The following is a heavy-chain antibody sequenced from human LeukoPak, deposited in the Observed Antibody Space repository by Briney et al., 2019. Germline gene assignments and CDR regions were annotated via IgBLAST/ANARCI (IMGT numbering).Heavy chain of an antibody. CDR2: IYTSGST. D-gene: IGHD4-11*01. CDR3: ARLQWGPRVWYYFDY. CDR1: GGSISSYY. V-gene: IGHV4-4*07. J-gene: IGHJ4*02. Sequence: PSETLSLTCTVSGGSISSYYWSWIRQPAGKGLEWIGRIYTSGSTNYNPSLKSRVTMSVDTSKNQFSLKLSSVTAADTAVYYCARLQWGPRVWYYFDYWDQGTLVTVSS.